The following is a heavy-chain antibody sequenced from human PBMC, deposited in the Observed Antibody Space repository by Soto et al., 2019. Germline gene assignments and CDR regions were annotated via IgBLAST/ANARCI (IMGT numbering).Heavy chain of an antibody. CDR1: GGTFSSYS. D-gene: IGHD1-26*01. J-gene: IGHJ4*02. V-gene: IGHV1-69*01. Sequence: QVQLVQSGAEVKKPGSSVKVSCKASGGTFSSYSINWVRQAPGQGLEWMGEIIPIFGTANYAQKFQGRVAITADESTSTAYMELSSLRSEDTAVYYCARDGGRHSGGIDYWGQGTLVTVSS. CDR2: IIPIFGTA. CDR3: ARDGGRHSGGIDY.